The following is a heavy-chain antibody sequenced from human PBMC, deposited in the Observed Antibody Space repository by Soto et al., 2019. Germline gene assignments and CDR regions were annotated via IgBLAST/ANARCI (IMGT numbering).Heavy chain of an antibody. CDR3: ARDQEPIAAAGTNWFDP. V-gene: IGHV1-18*01. Sequence: QVQLVQSGAEVKKPGASVKVSCKASGYTFTSYGISWVRQAPGQGLEWMGWISAYNGNTDYAQKLQGRVTMTTDTSTSTAYMELRSLRSDDTAVYYCARDQEPIAAAGTNWFDPWGQGTLVTVSS. J-gene: IGHJ5*02. D-gene: IGHD6-13*01. CDR2: ISAYNGNT. CDR1: GYTFTSYG.